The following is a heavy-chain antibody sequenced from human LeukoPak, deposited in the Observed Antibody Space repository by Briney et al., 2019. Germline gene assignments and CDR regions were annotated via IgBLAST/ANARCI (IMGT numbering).Heavy chain of an antibody. V-gene: IGHV1-2*02. CDR2: INPNSGGT. Sequence: ASVKVSCKASGYTFSGYYMHWVRQAPGQGLEWMGWINPNSGGTNYAQKFQGRVTMTRDTSISTAYMEVSRLISDDTAVYYCARDVVVAAPGYYMDVWGKGTTVTVSS. D-gene: IGHD2-15*01. CDR3: ARDVVVAAPGYYMDV. CDR1: GYTFSGYY. J-gene: IGHJ6*03.